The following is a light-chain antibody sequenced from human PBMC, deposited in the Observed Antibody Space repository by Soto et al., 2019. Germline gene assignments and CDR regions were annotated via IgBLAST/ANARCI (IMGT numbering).Light chain of an antibody. V-gene: IGKV3-15*01. Sequence: IVMTQSPATLSVSPGERATLSCRASQSVSSNLAWYQKKPGQAPRLLIYGASTRATGIPARFSGSGSGTEFTLTISSLQSEDFVVYYCQQYSNWPGTFGQGTKVEIK. J-gene: IGKJ1*01. CDR2: GAS. CDR1: QSVSSN. CDR3: QQYSNWPGT.